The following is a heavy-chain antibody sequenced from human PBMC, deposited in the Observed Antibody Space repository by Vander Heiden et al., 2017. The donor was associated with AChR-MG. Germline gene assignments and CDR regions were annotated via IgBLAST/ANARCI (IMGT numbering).Heavy chain of an antibody. CDR1: GFTFSSYA. D-gene: IGHD1-20*01. CDR2: ISGSGGST. Sequence: EVQLLESGGGLVQPGGSLRLSCAAAGFTFSSYAMSWVRQAPGKGLEWVSAISGSGGSTYYADSVKGRFTISRDNSKNTLYLQMNSLRAEDTAVYYCAKALTLVGYGMDVWGQGTTVTVSS. CDR3: AKALTLVGYGMDV. V-gene: IGHV3-23*01. J-gene: IGHJ6*02.